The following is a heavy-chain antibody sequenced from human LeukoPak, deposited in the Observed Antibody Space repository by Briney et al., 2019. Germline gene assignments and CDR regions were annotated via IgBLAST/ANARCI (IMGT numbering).Heavy chain of an antibody. CDR3: ARHLAVAGSTLDY. V-gene: IGHV3-23*01. CDR2: ISGSGGST. J-gene: IGHJ4*02. CDR1: GFTFSSYA. Sequence: PGGSLRLSCAASGFTFSSYAMSWVRQAPGKGLEWVSAISGSGGSTYYADSVKGRFTISRDNSKNTLYLQMNSLRAEDTAVYYCARHLAVAGSTLDYWGQGTLVTVSS. D-gene: IGHD6-19*01.